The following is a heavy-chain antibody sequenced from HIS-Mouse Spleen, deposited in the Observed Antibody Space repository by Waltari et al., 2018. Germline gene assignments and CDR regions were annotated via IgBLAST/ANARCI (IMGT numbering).Heavy chain of an antibody. CDR2: IYSGGST. V-gene: IGHV3-53*02. CDR3: ARASDYGDYYFDY. CDR1: GFTVSSNY. Sequence: EVQLVETGGGLIQPGGSLRLSCAASGFTVSSNYMSWVRQAPGKGLEWVSVIYSGGSTYYADSVKGRFTISRDNSKNTLYLQMNSLRAEDTAVYYCARASDYGDYYFDYWGQGTLVTVSS. D-gene: IGHD4-17*01. J-gene: IGHJ4*02.